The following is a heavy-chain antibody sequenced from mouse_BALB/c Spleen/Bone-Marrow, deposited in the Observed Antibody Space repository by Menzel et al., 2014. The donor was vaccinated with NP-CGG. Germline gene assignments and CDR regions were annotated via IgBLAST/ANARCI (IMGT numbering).Heavy chain of an antibody. J-gene: IGHJ4*01. CDR2: IWAGGST. CDR3: ARDYYGSLYAMDY. D-gene: IGHD1-1*01. Sequence: VQLQESGPGPVAPSQSLSITCTVSGFSLTSYGVHWVRQPPGKGLEWLGVIWAGGSTNYHSALMSRLSISKDNSKSXVFVKMNSLQTDDTAMYYCARDYYGSLYAMDYWGQGTSVTVSS. V-gene: IGHV2-9*02. CDR1: GFSLTSYG.